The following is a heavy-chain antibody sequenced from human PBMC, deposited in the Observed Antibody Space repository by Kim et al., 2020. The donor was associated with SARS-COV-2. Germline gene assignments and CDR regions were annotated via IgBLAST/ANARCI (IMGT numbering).Heavy chain of an antibody. J-gene: IGHJ4*02. CDR1: GYTFTTYA. CDR2: INAGNGNT. D-gene: IGHD3-9*01. Sequence: ASVKVSCKASGYTFTTYAMHWVRQAPGQRLEWMGWINAGNGNTKYSQKFQGRVTITRDTFASTAYMELSSLRSEDTAVYYCARGSLSYDILIGLSSDNVDYWGQGTLVTVSS. CDR3: ARGSLSYDILIGLSSDNVDY. V-gene: IGHV1-3*01.